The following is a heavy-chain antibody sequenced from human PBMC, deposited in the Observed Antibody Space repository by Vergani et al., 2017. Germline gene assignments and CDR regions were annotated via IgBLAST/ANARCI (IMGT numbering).Heavy chain of an antibody. CDR3: AAVAGYSSGWYEEPRYYYYGMDV. V-gene: IGHV1-58*02. D-gene: IGHD6-19*01. J-gene: IGHJ6*02. Sequence: QMQLVQSGPEVKKPGTSVKVSCKASGFTFSSSMQWVRQARGQRLEWIGWIVVGSGNTDYAQKFQERVTITRDMSTSTAYMELSSLRSEDTAIYYCAAVAGYSSGWYEEPRYYYYGMDVWGQGTTVTVSS. CDR1: GFTFSSS. CDR2: IVVGSGNT.